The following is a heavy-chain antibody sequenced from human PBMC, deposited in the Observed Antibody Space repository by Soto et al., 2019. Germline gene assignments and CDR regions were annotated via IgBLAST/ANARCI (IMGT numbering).Heavy chain of an antibody. CDR3: ARETSPSGSYGQNWFDP. CDR2: ISYDGSNK. D-gene: IGHD1-26*01. Sequence: QVQLVESGGGVVQPGRSLRLSCAASGFTFSSYAMHWVRQAPGKGLEWVAVISYDGSNKYYADSVKGRFTISRDNSKNTLYLQMNSLRAEDTAVYYCARETSPSGSYGQNWFDPWGQGTLVTVSS. CDR1: GFTFSSYA. J-gene: IGHJ5*02. V-gene: IGHV3-30-3*01.